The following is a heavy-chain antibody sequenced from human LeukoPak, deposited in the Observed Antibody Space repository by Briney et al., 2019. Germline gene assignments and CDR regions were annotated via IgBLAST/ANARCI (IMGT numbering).Heavy chain of an antibody. J-gene: IGHJ5*02. V-gene: IGHV3-53*01. CDR1: GFTFSSYA. Sequence: GGSLRLSCAASGFTFSSYAMSWVRQAPGKGLEWVSVIYSGGSTYYADSVKGRFTISRDNSKNTLYLQMNSLRAEDTAVYYCATFQWLGRWFDPWGQGTLVTVSS. CDR3: ATFQWLGRWFDP. CDR2: IYSGGST. D-gene: IGHD6-19*01.